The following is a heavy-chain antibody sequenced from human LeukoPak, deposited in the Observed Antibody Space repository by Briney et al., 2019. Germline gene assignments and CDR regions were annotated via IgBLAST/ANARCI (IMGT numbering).Heavy chain of an antibody. V-gene: IGHV4-34*01. J-gene: IGHJ3*02. CDR2: INHSGST. CDR3: AREGRRLLTGYYKAPGAFDI. D-gene: IGHD3-9*01. Sequence: SETLSLTYAVYGGSFSGYYWSWIRQPPGKGLEWIGEINHSGSTNYNPSLKSRVTISVDTSKNQFSLKLSSVTAADTAVYYCAREGRRLLTGYYKAPGAFDIWGQGTMVTVSS. CDR1: GGSFSGYY.